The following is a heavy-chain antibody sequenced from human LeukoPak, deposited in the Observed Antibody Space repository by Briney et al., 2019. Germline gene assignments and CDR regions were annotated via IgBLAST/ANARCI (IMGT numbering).Heavy chain of an antibody. CDR3: AMYRTYGDRDY. J-gene: IGHJ4*02. CDR2: ISSSSTYT. CDR1: GFTFSDYY. D-gene: IGHD4-17*01. V-gene: IGHV3-11*06. Sequence: GGSLRLSCAASGFTFSDYYMSWIRQAPGKGLEWVSYISSSSTYTNYADSVKGRFTISRDNAKNSLYLQMNSLRAEDTAAYYCAMYRTYGDRDYWGQGALVTVSS.